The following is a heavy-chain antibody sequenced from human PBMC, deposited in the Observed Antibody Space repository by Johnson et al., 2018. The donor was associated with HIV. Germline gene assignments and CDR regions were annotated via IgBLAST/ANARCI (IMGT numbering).Heavy chain of an antibody. CDR2: IYSGGST. D-gene: IGHD6-6*01. V-gene: IGHV3-66*01. CDR3: ANFRYSSSPDAFDI. Sequence: MQLVESGGGLVQPGGSLRLSCAASGFTVSSNYMSWVRQAPGKGLEWVSVIYSGGSTYYADSVKGRFTISRDNSKNTLYLQMNSLRAEDTAVYYCANFRYSSSPDAFDIWGQGTMVTVSS. CDR1: GFTVSSNY. J-gene: IGHJ3*02.